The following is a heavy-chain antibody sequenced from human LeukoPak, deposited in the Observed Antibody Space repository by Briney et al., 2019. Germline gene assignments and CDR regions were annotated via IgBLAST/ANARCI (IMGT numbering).Heavy chain of an antibody. CDR1: GFTFGDYA. V-gene: IGHV3-49*04. J-gene: IGHJ6*03. CDR2: IRSKAYGGTT. Sequence: GGSLRLSCTASGFTFGDYAMSWVCQAPGKELEWVGFIRSKAYGGTTEYAASVKGRFTISRDDFKSIAYLQMNSLKTEDTAVYYCTRPGGVFLGDYYYYMDVWGKGTTVTVSS. D-gene: IGHD3-16*01. CDR3: TRPGGVFLGDYYYYMDV.